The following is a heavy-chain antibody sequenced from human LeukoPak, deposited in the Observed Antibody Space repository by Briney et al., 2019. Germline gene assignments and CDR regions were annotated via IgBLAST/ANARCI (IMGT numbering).Heavy chain of an antibody. J-gene: IGHJ3*02. CDR3: TRDAPPPYYDILTGYYRDDAFDI. D-gene: IGHD3-9*01. CDR1: GFTFNSYA. V-gene: IGHV3-49*04. Sequence: GGSLRLSCAASGFTFNSYAMSWVRQAPGKGLEWVGFIRSKAYGGTTEYAASVKGRFTISRDDSKSIAYLQMNSLKTEDTAVYYCTRDAPPPYYDILTGYYRDDAFDIWGQGTMVTVSS. CDR2: IRSKAYGGTT.